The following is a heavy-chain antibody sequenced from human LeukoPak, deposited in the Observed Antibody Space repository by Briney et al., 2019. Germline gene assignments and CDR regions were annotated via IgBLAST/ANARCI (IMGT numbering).Heavy chain of an antibody. CDR3: ARDNSFGHAEYSQH. D-gene: IGHD5-18*01. V-gene: IGHV1-8*01. J-gene: IGHJ1*01. Sequence: GASVKVSCKASGYAFTSFDINWVRQATGQGLEWMGYMNPNSGNTGYAQKFQGRVTMTRDTSISTAYMELSSLRSEDTAVYYCARDNSFGHAEYSQHWGQGTLVTVSS. CDR1: GYAFTSFD. CDR2: MNPNSGNT.